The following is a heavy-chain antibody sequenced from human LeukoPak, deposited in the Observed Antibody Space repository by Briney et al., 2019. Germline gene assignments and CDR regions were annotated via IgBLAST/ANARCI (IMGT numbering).Heavy chain of an antibody. V-gene: IGHV4-59*01. CDR1: GGSISSYY. Sequence: PSETQSLTCTVSGGSISSYYWSWIRQPPGKGLEWIGYIYYSGSTNYNPSLKSRVTISVDTSKNQFSLKLSSVTAADTAVYYCARASVDTAMVTTLYYYYYMDVWGKGTTVTVSS. CDR3: ARASVDTAMVTTLYYYYYMDV. J-gene: IGHJ6*03. D-gene: IGHD5-18*01. CDR2: IYYSGST.